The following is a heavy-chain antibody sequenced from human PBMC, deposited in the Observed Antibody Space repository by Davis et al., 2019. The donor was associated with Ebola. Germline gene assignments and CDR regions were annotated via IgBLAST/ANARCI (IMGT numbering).Heavy chain of an antibody. J-gene: IGHJ4*02. V-gene: IGHV3-23*01. D-gene: IGHD3-16*02. CDR1: GFTFSSYA. Sequence: PGGSLRLSCAASGFTFSSYAMSWVRQAPGKGLEWVSAISGSGGSTYYADSVKGRFTISRDNSKNTLYLQMNSLRAEDTAVYYCAKVLNYDYIWGSYPYFDYWGQGTLVTVSS. CDR2: ISGSGGST. CDR3: AKVLNYDYIWGSYPYFDY.